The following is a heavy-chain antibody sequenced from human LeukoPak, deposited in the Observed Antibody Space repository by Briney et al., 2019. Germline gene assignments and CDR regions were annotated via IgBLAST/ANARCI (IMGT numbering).Heavy chain of an antibody. CDR2: IYHSGRD. D-gene: IGHD3-10*01. CDR1: GGVISNSNW. V-gene: IGHV4-4*02. Sequence: SGTLSLTCAASGGVISNSNWWSWVRQPPGKGLEWIGEIYHSGRDNYNPSLKSRVTISIDKSNNQFSLKLYSVTAADTAVYYCARHGSGTYFVSWGQGTLVTVSS. J-gene: IGHJ5*02. CDR3: ARHGSGTYFVS.